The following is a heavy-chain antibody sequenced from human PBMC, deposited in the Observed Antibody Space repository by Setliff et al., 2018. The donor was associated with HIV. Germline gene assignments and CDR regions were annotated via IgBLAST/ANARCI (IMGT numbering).Heavy chain of an antibody. J-gene: IGHJ4*02. D-gene: IGHD1-26*01. CDR2: IKSKTDGGTT. CDR1: GFTFSNAW. Sequence: GGSLRLSCAASGFTFSNAWMNWVRQAPGKGLEWVGRIKSKTDGGTTDYAAPVKGRFTISRDDSKYTLYLQMNSLKTEDTAVYYCTTDLGGSYHGWNYWGQGTLVTVSS. CDR3: TTDLGGSYHGWNY. V-gene: IGHV3-15*07.